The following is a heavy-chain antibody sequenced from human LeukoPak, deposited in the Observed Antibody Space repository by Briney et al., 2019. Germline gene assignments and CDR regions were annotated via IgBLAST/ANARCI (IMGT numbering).Heavy chain of an antibody. CDR1: GGSISSYY. J-gene: IGHJ5*02. CDR2: IYYSGST. CDR3: ARVAGSSSPKFDP. D-gene: IGHD6-13*01. Sequence: SETLSLTCTVSGGSISSYYWSWIRQPPGKGLEWIGYIYYSGSTNYNPSLKSRVTISVDRSKNQFSLKLSFVTAADTAVYYCARVAGSSSPKFDPWGQGTLVTVSS. V-gene: IGHV4-59*12.